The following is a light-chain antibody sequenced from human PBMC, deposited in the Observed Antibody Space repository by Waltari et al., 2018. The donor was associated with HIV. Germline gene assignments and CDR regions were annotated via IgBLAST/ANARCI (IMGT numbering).Light chain of an antibody. V-gene: IGKV3D-15*01. Sequence: ILMTQSPVTLSVSPGERATLSCWASQSIRTNLAWYEQKPGQTPRLLIYGASTRATGTPARFSGSGSGTEFTLTISSLQSEDLAFYYCQQYHNWPITFGGGPRWRSN. CDR2: GAS. CDR3: QQYHNWPIT. CDR1: QSIRTN. J-gene: IGKJ4*01.